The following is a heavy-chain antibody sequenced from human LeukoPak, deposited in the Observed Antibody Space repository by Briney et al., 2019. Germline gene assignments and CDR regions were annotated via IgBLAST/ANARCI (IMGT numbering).Heavy chain of an antibody. CDR2: IWYDGSNK. CDR3: ARAHLKYGGNSEEYFQH. D-gene: IGHD4-23*01. CDR1: GFTFSSYG. V-gene: IGHV3-33*01. J-gene: IGHJ1*01. Sequence: GGSLRLSCAASGFTFSSYGMHWVRQAPGKGLEWVAVIWYDGSNKYYADSVKGRFTISRDNSKNTLYLQMNSLRAEDTAVYYCARAHLKYGGNSEEYFQHWGQGTLVTVSS.